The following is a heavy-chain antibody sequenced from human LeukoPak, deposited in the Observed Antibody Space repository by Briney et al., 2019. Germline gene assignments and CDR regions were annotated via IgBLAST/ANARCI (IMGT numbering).Heavy chain of an antibody. D-gene: IGHD1-14*01. CDR2: IYYSGST. Sequence: ASETLSLTCTVSGGSIRSSYYYWGWIRQPPGKGLEWIGSIYYSGSTYYNPSLKSRVTISVDTSKNQFSLKLSSVTAADTAVYYCLSTTYYWGQGTLVTVSS. V-gene: IGHV4-39*01. CDR3: LSTTYY. CDR1: GGSIRSSYYY. J-gene: IGHJ4*02.